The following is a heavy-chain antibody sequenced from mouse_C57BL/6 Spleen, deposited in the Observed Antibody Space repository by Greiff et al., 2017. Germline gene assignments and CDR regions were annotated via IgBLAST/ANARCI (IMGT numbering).Heavy chain of an antibody. J-gene: IGHJ2*01. CDR3: ARGDWDMRDDY. CDR2: ISYDGSN. V-gene: IGHV3-6*01. CDR1: GYSITSGYY. D-gene: IGHD4-1*01. Sequence: DVKLQESGPGLVKPSQSLSLTCSVTGYSITSGYYWNWIRQFPGNKLEWMGYISYDGSNNYNPSLKNRISITRDTSKNQFFLKLNSVTTEDTATYYCARGDWDMRDDYWGQGTTLTVSS.